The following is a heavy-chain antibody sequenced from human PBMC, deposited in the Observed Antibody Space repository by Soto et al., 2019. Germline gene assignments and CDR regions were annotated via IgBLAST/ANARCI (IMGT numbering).Heavy chain of an antibody. J-gene: IGHJ6*02. D-gene: IGHD4-17*01. V-gene: IGHV3-21*01. CDR2: IGTSSSYI. Sequence: LKISCAASGFTFSSYTMNWVRQAPGRWLEWVSSIGTSSSYIYYADSVKGRFTISRDNAKNSLFLQMNSLRADDTAAYYCARDSVRDYLYYYYGMDVWGQGTTVTVSS. CDR3: ARDSVRDYLYYYYGMDV. CDR1: GFTFSSYT.